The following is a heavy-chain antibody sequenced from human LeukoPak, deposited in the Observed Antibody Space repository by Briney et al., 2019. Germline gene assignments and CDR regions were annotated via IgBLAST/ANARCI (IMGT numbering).Heavy chain of an antibody. CDR2: IYYSGST. J-gene: IGHJ6*03. D-gene: IGHD3-10*01. CDR1: GGSISSGGYY. V-gene: IGHV4-31*03. CDR3: ARGYYGSGSYLRNYYYYYMDV. Sequence: SETLSLTCTVSGGSISSGGYYWSWIRQHPGKGLEWIGYIYYSGSTYYNPSLKSRVTISVDTSKNQFSLKLSSVTAADTAVYYCARGYYGSGSYLRNYYYYYMDVWGKGTTVTVSS.